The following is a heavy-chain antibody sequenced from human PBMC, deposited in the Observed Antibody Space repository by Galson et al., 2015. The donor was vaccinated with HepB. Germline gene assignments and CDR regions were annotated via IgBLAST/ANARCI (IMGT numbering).Heavy chain of an antibody. CDR3: ARAGGGLNFDY. V-gene: IGHV1-69*04. CDR2: IIPILGIA. D-gene: IGHD1-1*01. CDR1: GGTFSSYA. J-gene: IGHJ4*02. Sequence: SVKVSCKASGGTFSSYANSWVRQAPGQGLEWMGRIIPILGIANYAQKFQGRVTITADKSTSTAYMELSSLRSEDTAVYYCARAGGGLNFDYWGQGTLVTVS.